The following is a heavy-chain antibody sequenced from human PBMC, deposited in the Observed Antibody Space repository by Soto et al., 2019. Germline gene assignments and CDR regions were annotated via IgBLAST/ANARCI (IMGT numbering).Heavy chain of an antibody. Sequence: EASVKVSCKASGGTFSSYTSSWVRQAPGQGLEWMGRIIPILGIANYAQKFQGRVTITADKSTSTAYMELSSLRSEDTAVYYCARTDYSNYIWFDPWGQGTLVTVSS. J-gene: IGHJ5*02. CDR2: IIPILGIA. CDR3: ARTDYSNYIWFDP. V-gene: IGHV1-69*02. CDR1: GGTFSSYT. D-gene: IGHD4-4*01.